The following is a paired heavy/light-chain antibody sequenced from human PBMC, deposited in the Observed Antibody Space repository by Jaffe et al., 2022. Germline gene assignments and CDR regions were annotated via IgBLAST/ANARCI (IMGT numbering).Heavy chain of an antibody. Sequence: QVQLVQSGSELEKPGASVKVSCKASGYTFTNYVINWVRQAPGQGLEWMGWINTNTGNPTNARGFTGRFVFSLDTSVTTAYLQITSLKAEDTAVYYCARAPKWLPTPYWHFDLWGRGTLVTVSS. V-gene: IGHV7-4-1*02. J-gene: IGHJ2*01. CDR2: INTNTGNP. D-gene: IGHD6-19*01. CDR1: GYTFTNYV. CDR3: ARAPKWLPTPYWHFDL.
Light chain of an antibody. Sequence: QSVLTQPPSVSAAPGQQVTISCSGSDSNIGNDNYVSWYQQLPGTAPKLLIYDNNKRPSEIPDRFSGSKSGTSATLGITGLQTGDEADYYCGTWDNSLSARVFGGGTKVTVL. CDR2: DNN. CDR3: GTWDNSLSARV. CDR1: DSNIGNDNY. V-gene: IGLV1-51*01. J-gene: IGLJ3*02.